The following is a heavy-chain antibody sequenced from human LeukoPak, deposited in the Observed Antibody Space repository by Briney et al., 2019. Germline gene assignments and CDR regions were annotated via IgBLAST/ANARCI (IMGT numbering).Heavy chain of an antibody. CDR1: GFTFSNYW. V-gene: IGHV3-7*01. Sequence: PGGSLRLSCAASGFTFSNYWMSWVRQAPGKGLEWVANIKQGGSEKYYVDSMKGRFTISRDNAKNSLYLQMNSLRAEDTAVYYCARESRTSSSSDYWGQGTLVTVSS. D-gene: IGHD6-6*01. J-gene: IGHJ4*02. CDR2: IKQGGSEK. CDR3: ARESRTSSSSDY.